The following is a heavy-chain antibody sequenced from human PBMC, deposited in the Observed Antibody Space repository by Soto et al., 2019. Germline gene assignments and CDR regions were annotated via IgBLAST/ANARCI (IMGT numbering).Heavy chain of an antibody. CDR2: ISGSGGST. Sequence: GGSLRLSCAASGFTFSSYAMSWVRQAPGKGLEWVSAISGSGGSTYYADSVKGRFTISRDNSKNTLYLQMNSLRAEDKAVYYCSRDLVYYYDTSAFDIWGQGTMVTVSS. D-gene: IGHD3-22*01. CDR3: SRDLVYYYDTSAFDI. J-gene: IGHJ3*02. CDR1: GFTFSSYA. V-gene: IGHV3-23*01.